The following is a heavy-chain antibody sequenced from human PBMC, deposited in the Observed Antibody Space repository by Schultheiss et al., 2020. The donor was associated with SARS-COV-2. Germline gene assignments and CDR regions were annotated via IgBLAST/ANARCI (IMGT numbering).Heavy chain of an antibody. J-gene: IGHJ4*02. V-gene: IGHV4-61*05. CDR1: GGSMTGSNFF. Sequence: SQTLSLTCTVSGGSMTGSNFFWDWIRQPPGKGLEWIGYIYYSGSTNYNPSLKSRVTISVDTSKNQFSLKLSSVTAADTAVYYCARGVQLWNYYFDYWGQGTLVTVSS. CDR3: ARGVQLWNYYFDY. D-gene: IGHD5-18*01. CDR2: IYYSGST.